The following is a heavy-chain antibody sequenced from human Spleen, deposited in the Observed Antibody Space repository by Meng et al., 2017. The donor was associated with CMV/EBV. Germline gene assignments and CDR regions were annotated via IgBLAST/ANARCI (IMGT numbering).Heavy chain of an antibody. Sequence: SVKVSCKASGGTFSRYTLSWVRQAPGQGLEWMGGIIPIFGTANYAQKFQGRVTITTDESTSTAYMELSSLRSEDTAVYYCARGSGSSLYYYYGMDVWGQGTTVTVSS. D-gene: IGHD3-10*01. CDR1: GGTFSRYT. J-gene: IGHJ6*02. CDR3: ARGSGSSLYYYYGMDV. CDR2: IIPIFGTA. V-gene: IGHV1-69*05.